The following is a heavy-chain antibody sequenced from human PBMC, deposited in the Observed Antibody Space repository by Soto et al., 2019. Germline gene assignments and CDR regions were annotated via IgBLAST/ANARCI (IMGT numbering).Heavy chain of an antibody. J-gene: IGHJ4*02. CDR2: IDPSDSYT. CDR3: ARSRPPLGYSYGYESDY. CDR1: GYSFTSYW. D-gene: IGHD5-18*01. Sequence: PGESLKISCQGSGYSFTSYWISWVRQMPGKGLEWMGRIDPSDSYTNYSPSFQGHVTISADKSISTAYLQWSSLKASDTAMYYCARSRPPLGYSYGYESDYWGQGTLVTVSS. V-gene: IGHV5-10-1*01.